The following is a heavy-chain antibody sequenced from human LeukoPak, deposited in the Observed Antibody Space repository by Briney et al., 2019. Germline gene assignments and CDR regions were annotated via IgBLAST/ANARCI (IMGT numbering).Heavy chain of an antibody. CDR2: IIPIFGTA. D-gene: IGHD2-2*01. V-gene: IGHV1-69*06. Sequence: SVKVSCKASGGTFSSYAISWVRQAPGQGLEWMGGIIPIFGTANYAQKFQGRVTITADKSTSTVYMELSSLRSEDTAVYYCARDPRGYCSSTSCPDAFDIWGQGTMVTVSS. CDR1: GGTFSSYA. J-gene: IGHJ3*02. CDR3: ARDPRGYCSSTSCPDAFDI.